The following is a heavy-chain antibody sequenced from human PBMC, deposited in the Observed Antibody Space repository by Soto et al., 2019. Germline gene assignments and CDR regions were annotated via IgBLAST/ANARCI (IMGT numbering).Heavy chain of an antibody. J-gene: IGHJ4*02. CDR2: IYYNGNT. Sequence: QVQLQESGPGLVKTSETLSLTCTLSGGAINDHYWSFIRQPPGKGLEWIGYIYYNGNTNYNPSLESRVTISVDRSRNQFSLRLTSLTAADTAVYYCARVRTGYFDYWGRGALVTVSS. D-gene: IGHD3-9*01. CDR1: GGAINDHY. V-gene: IGHV4-59*11. CDR3: ARVRTGYFDY.